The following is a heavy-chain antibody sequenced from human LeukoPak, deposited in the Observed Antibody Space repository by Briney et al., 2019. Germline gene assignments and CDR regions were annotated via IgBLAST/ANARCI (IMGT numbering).Heavy chain of an antibody. CDR1: GFTFSIYG. D-gene: IGHD1-1*01. Sequence: GGSLRLSCAASGFTFSIYGMSWVRQAPGRGLEWVSAMSGSGGSTYYADSVKGRFTISRDNSKNTLYLQMNSLKTEDTAVYHCTTTHPGGHFDYWGQGTLATVSS. CDR2: MSGSGGST. CDR3: TTTHPGGHFDY. V-gene: IGHV3-23*01. J-gene: IGHJ4*02.